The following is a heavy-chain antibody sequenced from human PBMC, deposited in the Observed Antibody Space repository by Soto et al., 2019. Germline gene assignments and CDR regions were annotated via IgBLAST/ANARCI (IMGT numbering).Heavy chain of an antibody. Sequence: QITLKESGPTLVKPTQTLTLTCTFSGFSLTTSGVGVGWIRQPPGKALEWLAFIYWDDDKRYGPSLKTRLTIIKDSSKNQVVLTMANVDPVDTATYYCTHRRWGSASGAMDVWGQGTTVTVSS. V-gene: IGHV2-5*05. CDR3: THRRWGSASGAMDV. J-gene: IGHJ6*02. CDR1: GFSLTTSGVG. D-gene: IGHD7-27*01. CDR2: IYWDDDK.